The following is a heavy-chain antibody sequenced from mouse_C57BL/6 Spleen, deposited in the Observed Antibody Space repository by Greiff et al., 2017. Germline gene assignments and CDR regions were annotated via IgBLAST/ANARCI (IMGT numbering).Heavy chain of an antibody. Sequence: EVQRVESGGGLVKPGGSLTLSCAASGFTFSDYGMHWVRQAPEKGLAWVAYISSGSSTIYYADTVKGRFTISRDNAKHTRFLQMTILRSEDTDMYYCARPHCYGSSDYFDYWGQGTTLTVSS. CDR1: GFTFSDYG. CDR2: ISSGSSTI. V-gene: IGHV5-17*01. CDR3: ARPHCYGSSDYFDY. J-gene: IGHJ2*01. D-gene: IGHD1-1*01.